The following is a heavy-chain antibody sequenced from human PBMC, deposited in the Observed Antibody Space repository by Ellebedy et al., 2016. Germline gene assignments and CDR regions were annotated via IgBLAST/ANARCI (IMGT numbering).Heavy chain of an antibody. CDR2: MNPNSGNT. D-gene: IGHD3-22*01. CDR1: GYTFTTYC. V-gene: IGHV1-8*02. J-gene: IGHJ3*02. CDR3: ARGGHFYDSSGYLNMAFDI. Sequence: ASVKVSCKAPGYTFTTYCIHWVRQATGQGLEWMGWMNPNSGNTGYGQKFQGRVTMTRNASIRTASMELSSLRSEDTAVYYCARGGHFYDSSGYLNMAFDIWGQGTMVTVSS.